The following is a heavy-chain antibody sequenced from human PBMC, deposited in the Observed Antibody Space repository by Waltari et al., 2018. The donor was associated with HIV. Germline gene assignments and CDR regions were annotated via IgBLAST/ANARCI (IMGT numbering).Heavy chain of an antibody. CDR2: ISSSGSTI. CDR1: GFTFSSSE. CDR3: ARAFMIRGTGAFDI. D-gene: IGHD3-10*01. V-gene: IGHV3-48*03. J-gene: IGHJ3*02. Sequence: EVAVVECGGGLVQLGGYLSLSCAASGFTFSSSEINWVRQAPGKGLECVSYISSSGSTIYFADSVKGRFTMSRDTAKNSLYLRMNSLRAEDTAVYYCARAFMIRGTGAFDIWGQGTMVTVSS.